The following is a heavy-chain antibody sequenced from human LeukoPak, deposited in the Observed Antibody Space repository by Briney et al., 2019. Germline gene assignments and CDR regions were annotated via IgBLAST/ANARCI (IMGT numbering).Heavy chain of an antibody. CDR2: ISGSGGST. CDR3: AKPIVGATRVGYFDY. CDR1: GFTFSTYA. Sequence: GGSLRLSWAASGFTFSTYAMSWVRQAPGKGLEWVSTISGSGGSTYYTDSVKCRFTISRDNSKNTLYLQMNSMRAEDTDVYYCAKPIVGATRVGYFDYWGQGTLVTVSS. V-gene: IGHV3-23*01. D-gene: IGHD1-26*01. J-gene: IGHJ4*02.